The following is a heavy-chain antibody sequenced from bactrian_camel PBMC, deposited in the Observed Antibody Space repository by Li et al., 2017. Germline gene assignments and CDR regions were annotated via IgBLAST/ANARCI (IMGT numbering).Heavy chain of an antibody. D-gene: IGHD5*01. V-gene: IGHV3S40*01. CDR3: VARDSSLCYGWGSSSYKY. CDR1: DYTLTIYD. J-gene: IGHJ4*01. Sequence: VQLVESGGGLVQPGESLRLSCVASDYTLTIYDLAWFRQAAGKEREGVAALTTSGGGTTFYADYVKGRFTISRDVANDTLYLQMNDLKPDDTAMYYCVARDSSLCYGWGSSSYKYWGQGTQVTVS. CDR2: TTSGGGTT.